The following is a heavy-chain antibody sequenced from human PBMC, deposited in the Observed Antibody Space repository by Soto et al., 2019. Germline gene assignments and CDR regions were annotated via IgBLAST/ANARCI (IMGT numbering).Heavy chain of an antibody. CDR2: ISAYNGNT. V-gene: IGHV1-18*01. Sequence: QVQLVQSGAEVKKPGASVKVSCKASGYTFTSYGISWVRQAPGQGLEWMGWISAYNGNTNYAQKLQGRVTMTTDTSTSTAYRELRSLRSDDTAVYYCARTTVARQSVAADYLGNWFDPWGQGTLVTVSS. D-gene: IGHD4-17*01. CDR1: GYTFTSYG. CDR3: ARTTVARQSVAADYLGNWFDP. J-gene: IGHJ5*02.